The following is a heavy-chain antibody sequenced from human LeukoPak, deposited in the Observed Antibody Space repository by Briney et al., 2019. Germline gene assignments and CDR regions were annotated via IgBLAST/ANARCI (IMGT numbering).Heavy chain of an antibody. V-gene: IGHV3-21*01. CDR3: ARDAVAESRYGSGWGYDYFYGMDV. CDR2: INTHSGFI. Sequence: GGSLRLSCVASGFTFSSYAMNWVRQAPGKRLEWLSSINTHSGFIYYADSVNGRFTVSRDNAKNSLYLQMDSLRSEDTAVYYCARDAVAESRYGSGWGYDYFYGMDVWGQGTTVTVSS. D-gene: IGHD6-25*01. J-gene: IGHJ6*02. CDR1: GFTFSSYA.